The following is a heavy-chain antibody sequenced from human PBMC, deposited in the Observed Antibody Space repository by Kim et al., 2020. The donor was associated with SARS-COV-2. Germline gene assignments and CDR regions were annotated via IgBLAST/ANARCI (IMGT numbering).Heavy chain of an antibody. CDR1: GFTFSSYG. CDR2: IWYDGSNK. J-gene: IGHJ4*02. D-gene: IGHD1-26*01. CDR3: ASETGGGFGSYYLDY. Sequence: GGSLRLSCAASGFTFSSYGMHWVRQAPGKGLEWVAVIWYDGSNKYYADSVKGLFTISRDNSKNTLYLQMNSLRAEDTAVYYCASETGGGFGSYYLDYWGQGTLVTVSS. V-gene: IGHV3-33*01.